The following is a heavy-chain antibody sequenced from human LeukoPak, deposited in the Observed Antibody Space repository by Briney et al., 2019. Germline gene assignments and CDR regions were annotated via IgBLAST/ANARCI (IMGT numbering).Heavy chain of an antibody. Sequence: PSETLSLTCTVSGGSISNYYWSWIRQPPGKGLEWIGYIYYSGSTKYNPSLKSRVTISVDTSKNQFSLKLSSVTAADTAVYYCARGVNNRNWFDPWGQGTLVTVSS. CDR2: IYYSGST. J-gene: IGHJ5*02. CDR3: ARGVNNRNWFDP. CDR1: GGSISNYY. V-gene: IGHV4-59*08. D-gene: IGHD1-14*01.